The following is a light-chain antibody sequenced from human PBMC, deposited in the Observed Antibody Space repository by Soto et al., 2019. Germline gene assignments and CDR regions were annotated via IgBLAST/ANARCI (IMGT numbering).Light chain of an antibody. CDR3: HQYNSYPYS. CDR1: QSISSW. V-gene: IGKV1-5*03. J-gene: IGKJ2*03. Sequence: DIQMTQSPSTLSTSVGDRVTITCRASQSISSWLAWYQQKPGKAPKLLIYKASSLETGVPSRFSGSGSGTEFILTISSLQPDDFATYYCHQYNSYPYSFGQGTKLEIK. CDR2: KAS.